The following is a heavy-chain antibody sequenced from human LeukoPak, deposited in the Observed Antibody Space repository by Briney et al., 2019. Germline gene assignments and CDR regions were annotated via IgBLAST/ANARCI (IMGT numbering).Heavy chain of an antibody. J-gene: IGHJ4*02. Sequence: SETLSLTCAVYGGSFSGYYWSWIRQPPGMGLEWIGEINYSGSTNYNPSLKSRGTMSVDTSKNQFSLKLSSVTAADTAVYYCVRENYSSGWYGIIDYWGQGTLVTVSS. CDR1: GGSFSGYY. V-gene: IGHV4-34*01. D-gene: IGHD6-19*01. CDR2: INYSGST. CDR3: VRENYSSGWYGIIDY.